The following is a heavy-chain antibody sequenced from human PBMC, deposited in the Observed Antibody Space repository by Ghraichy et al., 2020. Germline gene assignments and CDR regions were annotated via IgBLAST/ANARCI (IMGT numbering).Heavy chain of an antibody. D-gene: IGHD1-26*01. CDR3: ARLYSGSYYGFDY. V-gene: IGHV3-21*01. Sequence: SCAASGFTFSSYSMNWVRQAPGKGLEWVSSISSSSSYIYYADSVKGRFTISRDNAKNSLYLQMNSLRAEDTAVYYCARLYSGSYYGFDYWGQGTLVTVAS. CDR1: GFTFSSYS. J-gene: IGHJ4*02. CDR2: ISSSSSYI.